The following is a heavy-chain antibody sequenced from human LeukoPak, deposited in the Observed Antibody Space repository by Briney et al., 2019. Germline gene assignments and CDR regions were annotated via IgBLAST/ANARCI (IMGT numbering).Heavy chain of an antibody. CDR3: ARGLRDSSGKEYFDY. D-gene: IGHD3-22*01. J-gene: IGHJ4*01. V-gene: IGHV1-8*01. CDR1: GYTFTSYD. CDR2: MNPNSGNT. Sequence: ASVKVSCKASGYTFTSYDINWVRQATGQGLEWLGWMNPNSGNTGYAQKFQGRVTMTRNTSISAAYMELSSLRSEDTAMHYCARGLRDSSGKEYFDYWGHGTLVTVSS.